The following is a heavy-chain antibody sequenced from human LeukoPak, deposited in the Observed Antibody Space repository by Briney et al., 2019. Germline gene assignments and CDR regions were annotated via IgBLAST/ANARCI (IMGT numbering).Heavy chain of an antibody. CDR2: IYYSGST. J-gene: IGHJ4*02. Sequence: ASETLSLTCTVSGGSISSGDYYWSWIRQPPGKGLEWIGYIYYSGSTYYNPSLKSRVTISVDTSKNQFSLKLSSVTAADTAVYYCAREVFIVGSVYFDYWGQGTLVTVSS. CDR3: AREVFIVGSVYFDY. D-gene: IGHD2-21*01. V-gene: IGHV4-30-4*01. CDR1: GGSISSGDYY.